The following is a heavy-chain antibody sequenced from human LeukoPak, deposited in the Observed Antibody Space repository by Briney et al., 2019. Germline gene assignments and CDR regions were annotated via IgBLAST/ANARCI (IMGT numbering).Heavy chain of an antibody. D-gene: IGHD3-3*01. CDR1: GYTFTGYY. V-gene: IGHV1-2*02. CDR3: ARDSVLRFLEWLLEGDGFDP. Sequence: ASVKVSCKASGYTFTGYYMHWVRQAPGQGLEWMGWINPNSGGTNYAQKFQGRVTMTRDTSISTAYMELSRLRSDDTAVYYCARDSVLRFLEWLLEGDGFDPWGQGTLVTVSS. J-gene: IGHJ5*02. CDR2: INPNSGGT.